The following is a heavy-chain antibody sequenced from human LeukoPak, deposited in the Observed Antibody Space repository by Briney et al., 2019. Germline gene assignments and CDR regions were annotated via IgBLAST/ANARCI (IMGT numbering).Heavy chain of an antibody. CDR2: ISPSGSIS. CDR3: AKLKVGARYYFDY. J-gene: IGHJ4*02. Sequence: GGSLRLSCAASGFTFSSHGINWVRQAPGKGLEWVSGISPSGSISYYADSVKGRFTISRDNSKNTLYLQMNSLRAEDTAVYYCAKLKVGARYYFDYWGQGTLVTVSS. D-gene: IGHD1-26*01. CDR1: GFTFSSHG. V-gene: IGHV3-23*01.